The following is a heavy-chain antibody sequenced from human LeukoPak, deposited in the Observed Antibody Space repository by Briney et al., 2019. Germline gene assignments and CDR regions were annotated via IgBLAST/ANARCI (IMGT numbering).Heavy chain of an antibody. CDR3: VRDNCTGTSCHHFDY. Sequence: GGSLRLSCAASAFTFTNYWMSWVRQAPGKGLEWVANIKEDGSEKYYVDSVKGRFTISRDNTKNSLYLQMNSLRAEDTAVYYCVRDNCTGTSCHHFDYWGQGTLVTVSS. CDR1: AFTFTNYW. D-gene: IGHD2-2*01. V-gene: IGHV3-7*01. J-gene: IGHJ4*02. CDR2: IKEDGSEK.